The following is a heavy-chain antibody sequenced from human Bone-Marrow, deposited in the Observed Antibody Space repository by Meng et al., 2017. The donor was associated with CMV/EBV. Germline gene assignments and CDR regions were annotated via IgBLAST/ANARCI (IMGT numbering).Heavy chain of an antibody. V-gene: IGHV4-34*01. CDR2: INHSGST. D-gene: IGHD3-10*01. J-gene: IGHJ4*02. CDR1: GGSFSGYY. CDR3: ARGRNYPY. Sequence: SQTLSLTCAVYGGSFSGYYWSWIRQPPGKGLEWIGEINHSGSTNYNPSLKSRVTISVDTSKNQFSLKLSSVTAADTAVYYCARGRNYPYWGQGTLVTVSS.